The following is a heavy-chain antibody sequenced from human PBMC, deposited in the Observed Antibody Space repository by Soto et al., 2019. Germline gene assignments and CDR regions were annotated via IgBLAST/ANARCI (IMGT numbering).Heavy chain of an antibody. CDR3: ARLSTQGYYYYYMDV. V-gene: IGHV1-8*01. Sequence: ALVKVSCKASGYTFTSYDINWVRQATGQGLEWMGWMNPNSGNTGYAQKFQGRVTMTRNTSISTAYMELSSLRSEDTAVYYCARLSTQGYYYYYMDVWGKGTTVTVSS. CDR2: MNPNSGNT. J-gene: IGHJ6*03. D-gene: IGHD1-1*01. CDR1: GYTFTSYD.